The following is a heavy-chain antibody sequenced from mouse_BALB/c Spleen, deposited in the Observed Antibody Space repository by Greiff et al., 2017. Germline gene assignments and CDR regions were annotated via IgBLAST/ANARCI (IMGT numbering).Heavy chain of an antibody. J-gene: IGHJ4*01. Sequence: EVQGVESGGGLVKPGGSLKLSCAASGFTFSDYYMYWVRQTPEKRLEWVATISDGGSYTYYPDSVKGRFTISRDNAKNNLYLQMSSLKSEDTAMYYCARDKGLRDAMDYWGQGTSVTVSS. CDR3: ARDKGLRDAMDY. D-gene: IGHD1-1*01. CDR1: GFTFSDYY. V-gene: IGHV5-4*02. CDR2: ISDGGSYT.